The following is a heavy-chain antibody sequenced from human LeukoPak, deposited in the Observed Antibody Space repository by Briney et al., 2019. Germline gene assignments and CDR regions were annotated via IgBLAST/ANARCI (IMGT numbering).Heavy chain of an antibody. Sequence: SETLSLTCAVYGGSFSGYYWSWIRQPPGKGLEWIGEINHSGSTNYNPSLKSRVTISVDTSKNQFSLKLSSVTVADTAVYYCACSDFDWLSIWGQGTMVTVSS. CDR3: ACSDFDWLSI. CDR1: GGSFSGYY. J-gene: IGHJ3*02. CDR2: INHSGST. D-gene: IGHD3-9*01. V-gene: IGHV4-34*01.